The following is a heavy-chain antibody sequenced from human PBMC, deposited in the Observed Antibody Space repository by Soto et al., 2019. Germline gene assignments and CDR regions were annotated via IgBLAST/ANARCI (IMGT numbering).Heavy chain of an antibody. CDR3: AKVGYDTFGYYLRSFDC. CDR2: ISGSGNTI. V-gene: IGHV3-23*01. D-gene: IGHD3-3*01. J-gene: IGHJ4*02. CDR1: GFTFSTNA. Sequence: PGGSLRLSCAASGFTFSTNAMSWVRQAPGMGLEFVSLISGSGNTIYYADSVKGRFTISRDNSKNTLSLQMNSLRAEDTAVYYCAKVGYDTFGYYLRSFDCWGQGTLVTSPQ.